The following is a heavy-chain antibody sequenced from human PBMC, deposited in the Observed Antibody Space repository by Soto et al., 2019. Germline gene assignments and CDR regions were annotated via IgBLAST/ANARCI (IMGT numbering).Heavy chain of an antibody. Sequence: QVQLVQSGGEVNKPGASVKVYCKASGYTFTTYGISWVRQAPGQGLEWMGWISAYNGNTSYAQKLQGRVTMTTDTSTSTAYMELRSLRSDDTAVYYCARVFFRLFAFDIWGQGTMVTVSS. D-gene: IGHD3-22*01. V-gene: IGHV1-18*01. J-gene: IGHJ3*02. CDR3: ARVFFRLFAFDI. CDR2: ISAYNGNT. CDR1: GYTFTTYG.